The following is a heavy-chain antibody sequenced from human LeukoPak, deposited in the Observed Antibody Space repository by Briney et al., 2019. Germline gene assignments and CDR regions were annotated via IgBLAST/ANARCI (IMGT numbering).Heavy chain of an antibody. CDR2: DNLQGST. Sequence: SETLSLTCGVSGGSITSTNYWTWVRQPPGKGLEWMGADNLQGSTNYNPSLMGRFAISVDMSANPISLQLTTVTAADTAAYYCAREGGPYRPLDYSGQGTLVTVSS. J-gene: IGHJ4*02. V-gene: IGHV4-4*02. CDR3: AREGGPYRPLDY. CDR1: GGSITSTNY.